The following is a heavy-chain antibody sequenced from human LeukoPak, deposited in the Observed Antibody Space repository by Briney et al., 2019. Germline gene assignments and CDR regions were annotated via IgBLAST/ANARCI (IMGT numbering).Heavy chain of an antibody. Sequence: GGSLRLSCAASGSTFSSYAMTWVRQAPGKGLDWVSSISGSGGRAHYADSVKGRFTISRDTSKKTLYLQMNSLRAEDTAVYYCAKDLTVRGVGQYYYYGMDVWGQGTTVTVSS. D-gene: IGHD3-10*01. J-gene: IGHJ6*02. CDR3: AKDLTVRGVGQYYYYGMDV. CDR1: GSTFSSYA. V-gene: IGHV3-23*01. CDR2: ISGSGGRA.